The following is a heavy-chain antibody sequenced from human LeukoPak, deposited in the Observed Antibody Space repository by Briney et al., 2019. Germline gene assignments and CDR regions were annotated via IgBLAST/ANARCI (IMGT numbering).Heavy chain of an antibody. CDR2: ISSSSSYI. Sequence: GGSLRLSCAASGFTFSSYSMNWVRQAPGKGLEWVSSISSSSSYIYYADSVKGRFTISRDNAKNSLYLQMNSLRAEDTAVYYCARLGDTSGYYYGAFDIWGRGTMVTVSS. CDR3: ARLGDTSGYYYGAFDI. V-gene: IGHV3-21*04. CDR1: GFTFSSYS. J-gene: IGHJ3*02. D-gene: IGHD3-22*01.